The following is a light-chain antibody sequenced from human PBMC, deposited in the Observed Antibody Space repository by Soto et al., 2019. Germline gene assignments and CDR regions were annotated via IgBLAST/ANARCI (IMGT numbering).Light chain of an antibody. CDR1: KRIGTN. V-gene: IGKV1-39*01. J-gene: IGKJ1*01. CDR3: QLTYSAPPL. Sequence: DIQMTQSPYSLSASIGDRVTLTCRASKRIGTNLNWYQQRPGKAPKLLIYAVSSLKSGVSSRFIGIGSGTAFTLSINSLQREDFATYYCQLTYSAPPLFGQGTKVEIK. CDR2: AVS.